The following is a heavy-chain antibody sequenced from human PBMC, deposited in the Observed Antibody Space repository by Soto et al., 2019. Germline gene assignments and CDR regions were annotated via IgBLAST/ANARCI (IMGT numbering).Heavy chain of an antibody. V-gene: IGHV3-7*03. J-gene: IGHJ4*02. Sequence: EVQLVESGGSLVQAGGSLTISCAGSGFTFSNFWMSWVRQAPGRGLEWVANIKQDGSEKYYVDSVKGRFTISRDNAKNSVSLQMNSLRAEDTAVYHCASRPSEVTYYGVFDYWGRGTQVTVSS. D-gene: IGHD3-10*01. CDR2: IKQDGSEK. CDR1: GFTFSNFW. CDR3: ASRPSEVTYYGVFDY.